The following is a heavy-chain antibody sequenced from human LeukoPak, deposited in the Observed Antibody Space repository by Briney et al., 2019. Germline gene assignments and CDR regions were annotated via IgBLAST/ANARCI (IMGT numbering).Heavy chain of an antibody. D-gene: IGHD2-2*01. CDR3: ARRQGCSSTSCPPDY. V-gene: IGHV3-66*04. Sequence: GGSLRLSCAASGFTVSTNYMSWVRQAPGKGPEWISIIYRGGDTYYADSVKGRFTISRDNSKNTLYLQMDRLRAEDTAVYYCARRQGCSSTSCPPDYWGQGTLVTVSP. J-gene: IGHJ4*02. CDR1: GFTVSTNY. CDR2: IYRGGDT.